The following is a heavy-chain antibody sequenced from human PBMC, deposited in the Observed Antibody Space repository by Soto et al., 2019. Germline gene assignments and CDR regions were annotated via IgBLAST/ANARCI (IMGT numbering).Heavy chain of an antibody. V-gene: IGHV4-34*01. CDR1: GGSFSGYY. CDR2: INHSGST. J-gene: IGHJ5*02. D-gene: IGHD3-10*01. CDR3: AAPRSYRVWFDP. Sequence: PSETLSLTCAVYGGSFSGYYWSWIRQPPGKGLEWIGEINHSGSTNYNPSLKSRVTISVDTSKNQFSLKLSSVTAADTAVYYCAAPRSYRVWFDPWGQGTLVTVSS.